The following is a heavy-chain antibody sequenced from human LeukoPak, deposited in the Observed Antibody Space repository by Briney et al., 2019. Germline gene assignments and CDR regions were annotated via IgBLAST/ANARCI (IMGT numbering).Heavy chain of an antibody. Sequence: SETLSLTCTVSGGSISSWTYYWGWIRQPPGKGLEWIGTIYYGGTNYYNPSLKSRVTISVDTSKNQFSLNLNSVTAADTAVYYCAYGSNSAADHWGQGTLVTVSS. CDR3: AYGSNSAADH. CDR2: IYYGGTN. CDR1: GGSISSWTYY. V-gene: IGHV4-39*01. J-gene: IGHJ4*02. D-gene: IGHD4-23*01.